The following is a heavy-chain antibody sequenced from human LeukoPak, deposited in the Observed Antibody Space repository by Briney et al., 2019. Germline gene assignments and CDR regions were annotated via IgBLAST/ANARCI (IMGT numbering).Heavy chain of an antibody. Sequence: GGSLRLSCAASGFTFSSYSMNWVRQAPGKGLEWVSSISSSSSYIYYADSVKGRFTISRDNAKNSLYLQMNSLRAEDTAVYYCARGGERGVYYDSSGLVYWGQGTLVTVSS. V-gene: IGHV3-21*01. J-gene: IGHJ1*01. CDR1: GFTFSSYS. CDR2: ISSSSSYI. CDR3: ARGGERGVYYDSSGLVY. D-gene: IGHD3-22*01.